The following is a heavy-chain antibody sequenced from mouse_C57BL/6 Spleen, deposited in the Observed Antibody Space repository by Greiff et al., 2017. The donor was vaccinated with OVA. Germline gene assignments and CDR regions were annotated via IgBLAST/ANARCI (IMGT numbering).Heavy chain of an antibody. CDR3: ARALYGNSYFDY. V-gene: IGHV5-17*01. CDR1: GFTFSDYG. D-gene: IGHD2-1*01. Sequence: EVKLVESGRGLVKPGGSLKLSCAASGFTFSDYGMHWVRQAPEKGLEWVAYISSGSSTIYYADTVKGRFTISRDNAKNTLFLQMTSLRSEDTAMYYCARALYGNSYFDYWGQGTTLTVSS. J-gene: IGHJ2*01. CDR2: ISSGSSTI.